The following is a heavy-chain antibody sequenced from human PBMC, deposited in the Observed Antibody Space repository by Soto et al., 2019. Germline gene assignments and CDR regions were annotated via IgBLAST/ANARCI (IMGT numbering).Heavy chain of an antibody. CDR2: ISAYNGNT. CDR1: GYTFTSYG. CDR3: ARDKYDILTGYSIGSSYYGMEV. Sequence: GASVKVSCKASGYTFTSYGISWVRQAPGQGLEWMGWISAYNGNTNYAQKLQGRVTMTTDTSTSTAYMELRSLRSDDTAVYYCARDKYDILTGYSIGSSYYGMEVWGQGTTVTVSS. V-gene: IGHV1-18*01. D-gene: IGHD3-9*01. J-gene: IGHJ6*02.